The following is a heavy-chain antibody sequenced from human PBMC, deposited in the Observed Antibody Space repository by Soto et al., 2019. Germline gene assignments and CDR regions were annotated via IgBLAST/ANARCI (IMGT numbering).Heavy chain of an antibody. CDR1: GFTFSDYY. CDR3: ATHVVPAAMGAFDI. D-gene: IGHD2-2*01. CDR2: ISSSGSTI. Sequence: GGSLRLSCAASGFTFSDYYMSWIRQAPGKGLEWVSYISSSGSTIYYADSVKGRFTISRDNAKNSLYLQMNSLRAEDTAVYYCATHVVPAAMGAFDIWGQGTMVTVSS. J-gene: IGHJ3*02. V-gene: IGHV3-11*01.